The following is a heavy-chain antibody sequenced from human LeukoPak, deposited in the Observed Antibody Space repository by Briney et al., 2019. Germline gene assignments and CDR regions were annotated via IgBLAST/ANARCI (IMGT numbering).Heavy chain of an antibody. CDR2: IYYSGST. CDR3: ARIGSGWYNWFDP. CDR1: GGSISSSSYY. V-gene: IGHV4-39*07. Sequence: SETLSLTCTVSGGSISSSSYYWGWIRQPPGKGLEWIGGIYYSGSTNYNPSLKSRVTISEDTSKNQFSLKLTSVTAADTAVYYCARIGSGWYNWFDPWGQGIVVIVSS. J-gene: IGHJ5*02. D-gene: IGHD6-19*01.